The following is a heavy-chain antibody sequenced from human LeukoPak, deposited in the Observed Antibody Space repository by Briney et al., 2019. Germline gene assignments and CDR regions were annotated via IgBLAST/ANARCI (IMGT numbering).Heavy chain of an antibody. D-gene: IGHD3-3*01. CDR1: GFTFRNYG. V-gene: IGHV3-33*01. J-gene: IGHJ2*01. CDR2: IWYDGSNK. Sequence: QSGWSLRLSCAASGFTFRNYGMHWVRQAPGKGLEWVAVIWYDGSNKYYADSVKGRFTMSRDNSKNTLFLQMNSLRVDDTAVYYCARDRSVRYFGLWGRGTLVTVSS. CDR3: ARDRSVRYFGL.